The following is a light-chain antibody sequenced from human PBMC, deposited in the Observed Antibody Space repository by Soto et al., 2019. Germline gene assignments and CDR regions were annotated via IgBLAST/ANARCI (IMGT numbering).Light chain of an antibody. J-gene: IGLJ2*01. CDR2: DTS. CDR1: TGAVSSGHY. CDR3: LISDRGAYVV. Sequence: QAVVTQEPSLTVSPGGTVTLTCGSSTGAVSSGHYPSWFQQKPGQAPRTLIYDTSNKQSWTPARFSGSLLGGKGALTLSGAQPEDEADYYCLISDRGAYVVFGGGTKVTVL. V-gene: IGLV7-46*01.